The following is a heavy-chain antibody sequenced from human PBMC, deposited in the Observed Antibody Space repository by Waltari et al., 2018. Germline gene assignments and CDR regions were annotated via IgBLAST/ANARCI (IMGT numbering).Heavy chain of an antibody. CDR2: ISSADYS. Sequence: EVQLVESGGGLVNPGGSLRLPCAASGFTFRDYSMTWVRQAPGKGLEWVSSISSADYSLDADSMKGRFIISRDNAKNSLYLQMNGLSGEDTAVYYCARVIVYSDSPVCDFWGQGTLVIVSS. D-gene: IGHD2-21*01. V-gene: IGHV3-21*01. J-gene: IGHJ4*01. CDR1: GFTFRDYS. CDR3: ARVIVYSDSPVCDF.